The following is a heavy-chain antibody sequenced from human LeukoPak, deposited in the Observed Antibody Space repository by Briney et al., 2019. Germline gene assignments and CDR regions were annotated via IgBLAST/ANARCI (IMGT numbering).Heavy chain of an antibody. D-gene: IGHD4-17*01. CDR3: ARTWMTTVTTFDY. CDR1: GFTFSSYA. V-gene: IGHV3-30*04. CDR2: ISYDGSNK. J-gene: IGHJ4*02. Sequence: GGSLRLSCAASGFTFSSYAMHWVRQAPGKELEWMAVISYDGSNKYYADSVKGRFTISRDNSKNTLYLQMNSLRAEDTAVYYCARTWMTTVTTFDYWGQGTLVTVSS.